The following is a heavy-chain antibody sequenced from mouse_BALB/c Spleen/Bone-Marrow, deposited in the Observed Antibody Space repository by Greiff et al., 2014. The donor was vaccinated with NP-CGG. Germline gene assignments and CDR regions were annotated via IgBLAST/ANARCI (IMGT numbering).Heavy chain of an antibody. CDR1: GFSLTNYG. CDR2: IWAGGST. V-gene: IGHV2-9*02. CDR3: ARVTSSAVGAMDY. D-gene: IGHD3-2*02. Sequence: QVQLQQSGPGLVAPSQSLSITCTVSGFSLTNYGVHWVRQPPGKGLEWLGVIWAGGSTNYNSALMSRMSISKDNSKSQVFLKMISLQTDDTAMYCCARVTSSAVGAMDYWGQGTSVTVSS. J-gene: IGHJ4*01.